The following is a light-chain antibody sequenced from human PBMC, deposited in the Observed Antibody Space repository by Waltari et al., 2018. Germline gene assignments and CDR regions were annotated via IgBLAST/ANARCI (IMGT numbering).Light chain of an antibody. Sequence: EIVLTPSPLPLPVTLGERASIHCTSNQSLLHSNGYAYLDWYVQRPGLPPRLLIHFGSYRASGVPDRFSGRGSVTDFTLKISKVEAEDVGVYYCMQALQTSITFGQGTRLEIK. CDR3: MQALQTSIT. J-gene: IGKJ5*01. CDR1: QSLLHSNGYAY. V-gene: IGKV2-28*01. CDR2: FGS.